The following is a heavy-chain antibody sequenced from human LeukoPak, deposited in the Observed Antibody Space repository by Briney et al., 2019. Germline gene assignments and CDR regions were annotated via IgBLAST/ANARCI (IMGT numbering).Heavy chain of an antibody. V-gene: IGHV3-23*01. CDR1: GFTFSSYA. CDR3: AKDQRTYGSRSFYYFDY. J-gene: IGHJ4*02. D-gene: IGHD3-10*01. CDR2: ISGSGGST. Sequence: AGGSLRLSCAASGFTFSSYAMSWVRQAPGKGLEWVSAISGSGGSTYYADSVKGRFTISRDNSKNTLYLQMNSLRAEDTAVYYCAKDQRTYGSRSFYYFDYWGQGTLVTVSS.